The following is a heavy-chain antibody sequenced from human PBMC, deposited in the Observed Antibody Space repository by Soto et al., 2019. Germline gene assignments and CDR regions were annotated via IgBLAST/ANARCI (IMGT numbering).Heavy chain of an antibody. CDR3: ARGVGGDIVLVPAAEWFDP. D-gene: IGHD2-2*01. CDR1: GGSISSGDYY. Sequence: SETLSLTCTVSGGSISSGDYYWSWIRQPPGKGLEWIGYIYYSGSTYYNPSLKSRVTISVDTSKNQFSLKLSSVTAADTAVYYCARGVGGDIVLVPAAEWFDPWGQGTLVT. CDR2: IYYSGST. V-gene: IGHV4-30-4*01. J-gene: IGHJ5*02.